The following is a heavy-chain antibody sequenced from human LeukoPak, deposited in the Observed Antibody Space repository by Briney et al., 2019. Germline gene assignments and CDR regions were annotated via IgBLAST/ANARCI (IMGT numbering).Heavy chain of an antibody. Sequence: GGSLRLSCAASGFTFSSYAMSWVRQAPGKGLEWVSAISGSGGSTYYADSVKGRFTISRDNSKNTLYLQMNSLRAEDTAVYYCARNLGLPRALWYYYYYMDVWGKGTTVTISS. V-gene: IGHV3-23*01. CDR1: GFTFSSYA. CDR3: ARNLGLPRALWYYYYYMDV. CDR2: ISGSGGST. J-gene: IGHJ6*03. D-gene: IGHD3/OR15-3a*01.